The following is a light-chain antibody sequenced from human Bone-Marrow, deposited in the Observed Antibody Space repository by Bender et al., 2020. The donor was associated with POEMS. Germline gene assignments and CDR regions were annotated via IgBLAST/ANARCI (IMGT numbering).Light chain of an antibody. Sequence: QSALTQPASVSGSPGQSITISCAGTSSDVGTYNLVSWYQQRPGKVPKLMIFGVTDRPSGVSNRFSGSKSGSTASLTISGLQTEDEADYYCTSYTSSGAVVFGGGTKLTVL. CDR1: SSDVGTYNL. CDR3: TSYTSSGAVV. V-gene: IGLV2-14*02. CDR2: GVT. J-gene: IGLJ3*02.